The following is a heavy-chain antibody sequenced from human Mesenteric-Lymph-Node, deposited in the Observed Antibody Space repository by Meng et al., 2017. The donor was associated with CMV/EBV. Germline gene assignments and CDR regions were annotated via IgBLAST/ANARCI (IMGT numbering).Heavy chain of an antibody. V-gene: IGHV1-18*01. CDR3: ARMYYDFWSALQSRDYYYYYGMDV. D-gene: IGHD3-3*01. Sequence: ASVKVSCKASGYTFTTYGISWVRQAPGQGLEWMGGIIPRFGATNYAQKFQGRVTMTRDTSTSTVYMELSSLRSEDTAVYYCARMYYDFWSALQSRDYYYYYGMDVWGQGTTVTVSS. CDR2: IIPRFGAT. J-gene: IGHJ6*02. CDR1: GYTFTTYG.